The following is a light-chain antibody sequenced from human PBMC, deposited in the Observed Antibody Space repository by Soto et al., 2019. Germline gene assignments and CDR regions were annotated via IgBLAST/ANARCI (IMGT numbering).Light chain of an antibody. V-gene: IGKV3-15*01. CDR2: GAS. Sequence: EVVMTQSPATLSVSPGERVTLSCRASQSVYVNVAWYQQKPGQAPRLLISGASTRATGIPARFSDSGSGTDFTLTISSLQSENFGIYFCQQYGSSPWTFGQGTKVDIK. CDR3: QQYGSSPWT. J-gene: IGKJ1*01. CDR1: QSVYVN.